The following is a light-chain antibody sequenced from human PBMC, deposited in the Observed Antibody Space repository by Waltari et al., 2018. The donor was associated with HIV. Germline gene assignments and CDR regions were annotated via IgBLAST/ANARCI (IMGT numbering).Light chain of an antibody. J-gene: IGLJ2*01. CDR1: SSNIGSKY. Sequence: QSVLTQPPSASGTPGQRVTISCSGSSSNIGSKYVYWYQQLPGTAPKLVSYRNTQRPSSVPARFPGSKSGPSASLATSGLRSEDAADYYCAAWDDSLFFGGGTKLTVL. CDR2: RNT. V-gene: IGLV1-47*01. CDR3: AAWDDSLF.